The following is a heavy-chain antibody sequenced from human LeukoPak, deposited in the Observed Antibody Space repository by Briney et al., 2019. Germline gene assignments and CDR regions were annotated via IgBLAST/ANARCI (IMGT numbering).Heavy chain of an antibody. CDR1: GGTFSSYA. D-gene: IGHD4-23*01. CDR3: AILSTVVTPATHYYYYMGV. V-gene: IGHV1-69*05. Sequence: SVKVSCKASGGTFSSYAISWVRQAPGQGLEWMGGIIPIFGTANYAQKFQGRVTITTDESTSTAYMELSSLRSEDTAVYYCAILSTVVTPATHYYYYMGVWGKGTTVTVSS. CDR2: IIPIFGTA. J-gene: IGHJ6*03.